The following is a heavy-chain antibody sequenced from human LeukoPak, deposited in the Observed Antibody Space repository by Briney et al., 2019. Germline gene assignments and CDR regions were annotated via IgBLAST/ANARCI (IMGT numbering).Heavy chain of an antibody. CDR1: GGSISSSSYY. Sequence: SETLSLTCTVSGGSISSSSYYWGWIRQPPGKGLEWIGSIYYSGSTYYNPSLKSRVTISVDTSKNQFSLKLSSVTAADTAAYYCARLLSGLYYFDYWGQGTLVTVSS. D-gene: IGHD5-12*01. J-gene: IGHJ4*02. CDR2: IYYSGST. V-gene: IGHV4-39*01. CDR3: ARLLSGLYYFDY.